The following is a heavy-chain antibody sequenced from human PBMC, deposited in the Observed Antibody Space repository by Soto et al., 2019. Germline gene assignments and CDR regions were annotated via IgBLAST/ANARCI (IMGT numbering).Heavy chain of an antibody. CDR1: GYTFTSYY. CDR2: INPSGGST. CDR3: ARGGGVLLWFGEPIYGMDV. V-gene: IGHV1-46*01. Sequence: ASVKVSCKASGYTFTSYYMHWVRQAPGQGLEWMGIINPSGGSTSYAQKFQGRVTMTRDTSTSTVYMELSSLRSEDTAVYYCARGGGVLLWFGEPIYGMDVWGQGTTVTVSS. D-gene: IGHD3-10*01. J-gene: IGHJ6*02.